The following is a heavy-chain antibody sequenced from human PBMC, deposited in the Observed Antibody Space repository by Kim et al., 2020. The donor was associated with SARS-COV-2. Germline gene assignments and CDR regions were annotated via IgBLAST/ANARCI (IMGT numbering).Heavy chain of an antibody. CDR3: ARRGTIFGVVILDYYGMDV. Sequence: ASVKVSCKASGYTFTSYGISWVRQAPGQGLEWMGWISAYNGNTNYAQKLQGRVTMTTDTSTSTAYMELRSLRSDDTAVHYCARRGTIFGVVILDYYGMDVWGQGTTVTVSS. J-gene: IGHJ6*02. CDR1: GYTFTSYG. D-gene: IGHD3-3*01. CDR2: ISAYNGNT. V-gene: IGHV1-18*01.